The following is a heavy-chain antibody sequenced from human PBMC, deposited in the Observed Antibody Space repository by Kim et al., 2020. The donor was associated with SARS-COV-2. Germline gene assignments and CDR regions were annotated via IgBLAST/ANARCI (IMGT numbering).Heavy chain of an antibody. J-gene: IGHJ4*02. Sequence: GGSLRLSCAASGFTFSSYSMNWVRQAPGKGLEWVSSISSSSSYIYYADSVKGRFTISRDNAKNSLYLQMNSLRAEDTALYYCANYGDPRGGVDYWGQGTLVTVSS. CDR1: GFTFSSYS. D-gene: IGHD4-17*01. V-gene: IGHV3-21*01. CDR2: ISSSSSYI. CDR3: ANYGDPRGGVDY.